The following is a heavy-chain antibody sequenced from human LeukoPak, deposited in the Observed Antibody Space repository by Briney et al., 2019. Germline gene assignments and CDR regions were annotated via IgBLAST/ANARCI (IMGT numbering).Heavy chain of an antibody. Sequence: SETLSLTCAVSGGPISSYYWSWIRQPPGKGLEWIGYIYYSGSTTYNPSLESRVTISVDTSKNQFSLKLNSVTAADTAVYYCARVGSGWSGYFDYWGQGTLVTVSS. D-gene: IGHD3-3*01. V-gene: IGHV4-59*01. CDR1: GGPISSYY. CDR3: ARVGSGWSGYFDY. CDR2: IYYSGST. J-gene: IGHJ4*02.